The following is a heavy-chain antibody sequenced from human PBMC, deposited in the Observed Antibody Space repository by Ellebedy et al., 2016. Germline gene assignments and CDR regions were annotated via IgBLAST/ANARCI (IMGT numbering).Heavy chain of an antibody. J-gene: IGHJ6*02. Sequence: GESLKISCAASGFTFSSYGMHWVRQAPGKGLEWVAVISYDGSNKYYADSVKGRFTISRDNSKNTLYLQMNSLRAEDTAVYYCAREAYCGGDCYPLGYYYGMDVWGQGTTVTVSS. CDR2: ISYDGSNK. CDR3: AREAYCGGDCYPLGYYYGMDV. CDR1: GFTFSSYG. V-gene: IGHV3-30*03. D-gene: IGHD2-21*02.